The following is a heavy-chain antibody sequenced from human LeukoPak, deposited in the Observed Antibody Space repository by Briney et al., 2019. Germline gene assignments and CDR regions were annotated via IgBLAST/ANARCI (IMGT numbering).Heavy chain of an antibody. D-gene: IGHD6-6*01. CDR2: IDNGGSST. V-gene: IGHV3-74*01. CDR3: ARESFAARWD. Sequence: GGSLRLSCEASGFTFTNYWMHWVRQTPGKGLILVSRIDNGGSSTDYADSVKGRFTISRDNANNLLYLQMNSLRAEDTAVYYCARESFAARWDWGQGTLVTVSS. CDR1: GFTFTNYW. J-gene: IGHJ4*02.